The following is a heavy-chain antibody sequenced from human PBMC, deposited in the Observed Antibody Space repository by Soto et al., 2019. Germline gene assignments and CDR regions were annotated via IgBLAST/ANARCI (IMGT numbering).Heavy chain of an antibody. CDR2: INPSGGST. CDR1: GYTFTSYA. V-gene: IGHV1-46*03. Sequence: QVQLVQSGAEVKKPGASVKVSCKASGYTFTSYAMHWVRQAPGQGLEWMGIINPSGGSTSYAQKFQGRVTMTRDTSTSTVYMELSSLRSEDTAVYYCARVGIVVVLSAYGMDVWGQGTTVTVSS. J-gene: IGHJ6*02. CDR3: ARVGIVVVLSAYGMDV. D-gene: IGHD2-2*01.